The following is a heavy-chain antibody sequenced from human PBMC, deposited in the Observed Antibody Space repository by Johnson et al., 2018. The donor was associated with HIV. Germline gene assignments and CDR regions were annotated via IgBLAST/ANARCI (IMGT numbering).Heavy chain of an antibody. J-gene: IGHJ3*02. CDR2: MSYDGSTT. CDR1: GFTFTNYG. CDR3: ARRGKDCDAFDI. V-gene: IGHV3-30*03. Sequence: QVQLVESGGGVVQPGRSLRLSCAASGFTFTNYGMHWVRQAPGKGLQWVAGMSYDGSTTYSADSVKGRFTISRDNSKNTLYLQMNSLRPEDTAVYYCARRGKDCDAFDIWGQGTMVTVSS. D-gene: IGHD2-21*01.